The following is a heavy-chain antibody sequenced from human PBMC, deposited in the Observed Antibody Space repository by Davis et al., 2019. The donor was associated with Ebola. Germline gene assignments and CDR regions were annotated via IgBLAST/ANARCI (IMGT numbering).Heavy chain of an antibody. J-gene: IGHJ4*02. CDR3: ARGHLTGKRGSWVDY. V-gene: IGHV1-18*01. D-gene: IGHD1-20*01. CDR2: ISAYNGNT. CDR1: GYTFTSYG. Sequence: ASVKVSCKASGYTFTSYGISWVRQAPGQGLEWMGWISAYNGNTNYAQKLQGRVTMTTDTSTSTAYMELRSLRSDDTAVYYCARGHLTGKRGSWVDYWGQGTLVTVSS.